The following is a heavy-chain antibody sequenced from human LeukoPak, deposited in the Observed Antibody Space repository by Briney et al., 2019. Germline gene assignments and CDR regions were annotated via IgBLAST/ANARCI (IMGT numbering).Heavy chain of an antibody. CDR1: GFTFSNYN. Sequence: GGSLRLSCAASGFTFSNYNMNWVRQAPGKGLEWVSSITSSSTYIYYADSVKGRFTISRDNAKNSLYLQMNSLGTDDTAVYYCARDSDSWYFDYWGQGTLVTVSS. V-gene: IGHV3-21*01. CDR2: ITSSSTYI. J-gene: IGHJ4*02. CDR3: ARDSDSWYFDY. D-gene: IGHD6-13*01.